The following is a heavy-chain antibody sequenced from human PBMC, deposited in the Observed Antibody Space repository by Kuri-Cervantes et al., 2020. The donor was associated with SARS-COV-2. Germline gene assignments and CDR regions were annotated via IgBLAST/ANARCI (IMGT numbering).Heavy chain of an antibody. Sequence: ESLKISCAVSGYSISSGYYWSWIRQPAGKGLEWIGRIYTSGSTNYNPSLKSRVTMSVDTSKNQFSLKLSSVTAADTAVYYCARCLAAAGSPPPAYYYYMDVWGKGTTVTVSS. J-gene: IGHJ6*03. CDR3: ARCLAAAGSPPPAYYYYMDV. CDR1: GYSISSGYY. CDR2: IYTSGST. D-gene: IGHD6-13*01. V-gene: IGHV4-4*07.